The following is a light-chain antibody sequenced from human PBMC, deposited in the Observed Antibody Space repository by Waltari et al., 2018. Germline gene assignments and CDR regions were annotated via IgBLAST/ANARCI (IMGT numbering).Light chain of an antibody. CDR2: DAS. J-gene: IGKJ1*01. V-gene: IGKV3-20*01. Sequence: EIVLTQSPGTLSLSPGERATLSCRASQSVSRYLAWYQQKPGQAPRLLIYDASSRATGIPDRFRGSGSGTDFSLTISRLEPEDFAVYYCQKYGSLPATFGQGTKVEIK. CDR1: QSVSRY. CDR3: QKYGSLPAT.